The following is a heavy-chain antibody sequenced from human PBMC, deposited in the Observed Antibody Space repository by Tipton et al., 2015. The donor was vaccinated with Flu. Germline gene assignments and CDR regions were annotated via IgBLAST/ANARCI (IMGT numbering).Heavy chain of an antibody. CDR1: GFTFSTYG. CDR2: IYYNGDTY. J-gene: IGHJ5*02. D-gene: IGHD3-10*01. V-gene: IGHV3-33*08. Sequence: QLVQSGGGVVQPGRSLRLSCAASGFTFSTYGMHWVRQAPGKGLEWIGYIYYNGDTYYNPSFKSRLTISVDRSKKQFSLNLNSVSAADTAVYYCARDRGFSNWFDPWGQGTLVTVSS. CDR3: ARDRGFSNWFDP.